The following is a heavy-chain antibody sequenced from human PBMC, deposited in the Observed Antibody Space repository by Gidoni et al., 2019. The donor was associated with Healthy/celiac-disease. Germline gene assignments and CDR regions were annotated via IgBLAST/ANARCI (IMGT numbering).Heavy chain of an antibody. J-gene: IGHJ6*02. V-gene: IGHV1-69-2*01. CDR2: VDPEDGET. Sequence: EVQLVQSVAEVKKPGATVKISCKVSGYTFTDYYMHWVQQAPGKGLEWMGLVDPEDGETIYAEKFQGRVTITADTYTDTAYRELSSLRSEDTAVYYCATESYLRYSYEGHYGMDVWGQGTTVTVSS. CDR1: GYTFTDYY. CDR3: ATESYLRYSYEGHYGMDV. D-gene: IGHD5-18*01.